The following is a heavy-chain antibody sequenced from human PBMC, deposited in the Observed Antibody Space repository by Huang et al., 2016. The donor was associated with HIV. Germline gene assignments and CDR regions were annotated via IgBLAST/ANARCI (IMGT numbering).Heavy chain of an antibody. Sequence: QVQLVQSGSELRKPGASVKVSCKASGYTFTTYSLIWVRQAPGQGLEWMGWINTKNGKPTYAQGFTGRFVFSLDTTVSTAYLQISSLKTDDTAKYFCARYRLTGTFLDSWGQGTQVTVSS. CDR3: ARYRLTGTFLDS. CDR2: INTKNGKP. V-gene: IGHV7-4-1*02. D-gene: IGHD3-9*01. CDR1: GYTFTTYS. J-gene: IGHJ4*02.